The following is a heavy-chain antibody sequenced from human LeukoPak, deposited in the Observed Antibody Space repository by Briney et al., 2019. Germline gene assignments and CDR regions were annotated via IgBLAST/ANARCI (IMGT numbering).Heavy chain of an antibody. J-gene: IGHJ4*02. V-gene: IGHV4-38-2*02. D-gene: IGHD1-20*01. CDR2: IYYSGST. CDR3: ARDISGPQDY. CDR1: GYSISSGYY. Sequence: SETLSLTCTVSGYSISSGYYWGWIRQPPGKGLEWIGSIYYSGSTYYNPSLKSRVTISVDTSKNQFSLKLSSVTAADTAVYYCARDISGPQDYWGQGTLVTVSS.